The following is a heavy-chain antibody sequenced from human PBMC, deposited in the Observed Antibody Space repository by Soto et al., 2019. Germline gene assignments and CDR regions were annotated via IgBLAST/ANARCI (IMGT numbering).Heavy chain of an antibody. V-gene: IGHV1-69*01. CDR2: IIPIFGTA. CDR1: GGTFSSYA. D-gene: IGHD6-19*01. CDR3: ARDRVAVAGTGGDWFDP. Sequence: QVQLVQSGAGVKKPGSSVKVSCKASGGTFSSYAISWVRQAPGQGLEWMGGIIPIFGTANYAQKIQGRVTITADESTSTAYMELSSLRSEDTAVYYCARDRVAVAGTGGDWFDPWGQGTLVTVSS. J-gene: IGHJ5*02.